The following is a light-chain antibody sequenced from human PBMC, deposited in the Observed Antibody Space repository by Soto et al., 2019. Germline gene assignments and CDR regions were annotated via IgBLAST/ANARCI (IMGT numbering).Light chain of an antibody. CDR1: QSVASN. CDR3: QQLTNFRFT. J-gene: IGKJ2*01. CDR2: GAF. V-gene: IGKV3-15*01. Sequence: EIVLTQSPATLSVSPGERATLSCRTSQSVASNFAWYQQKPGQAPRLLVYGAFIRAPGFPVRFRGSGSGSEFTLTISSLQSEDGATYYCQQLTNFRFTFGQGTKLDIK.